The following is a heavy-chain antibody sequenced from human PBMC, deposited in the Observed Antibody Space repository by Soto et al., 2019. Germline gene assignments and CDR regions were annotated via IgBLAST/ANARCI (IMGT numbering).Heavy chain of an antibody. CDR2: MYYSGST. J-gene: IGHJ5*02. V-gene: IGHV4-59*01. CDR1: GGSISSYY. Sequence: QVQLQESGPGLVKPSETLSLTCTVSGGSISSYYWSWIRQPPGKGLEWIGYMYYSGSTNYNPSLKSRVTIAVDTSKNRFSLKLSSVSAADTAVYYCARGYDYIWGSYRFWFDPWGQGTMVTVSS. CDR3: ARGYDYIWGSYRFWFDP. D-gene: IGHD3-16*02.